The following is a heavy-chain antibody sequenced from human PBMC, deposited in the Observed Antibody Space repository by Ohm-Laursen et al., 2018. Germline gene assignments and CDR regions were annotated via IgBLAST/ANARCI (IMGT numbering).Heavy chain of an antibody. CDR2: VSYSENT. V-gene: IGHV4-31*11. D-gene: IGHD6-19*01. CDR3: ARHASVTGLDY. Sequence: TLSLTWAVSGGSFSSADYYWSWIRHHPGKGLEWIGYVSYSENTYYNPSLKSRLLISVDRSKNQFSLKLSSVIAADTAMYYCARHASVTGLDYWGQGTLVTVS. J-gene: IGHJ4*02. CDR1: GGSFSSADYY.